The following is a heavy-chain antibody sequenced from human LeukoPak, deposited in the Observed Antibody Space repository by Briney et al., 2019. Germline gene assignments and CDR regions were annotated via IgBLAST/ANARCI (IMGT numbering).Heavy chain of an antibody. Sequence: SETLSLTCAVYGGSFSGYYWSWIRQPPGKGLEWIGEINHSGSTNYNPSLKSRVTISVDTSKNQFSLKLSSVTAADTAVYYCARVSGWTGEDYWGQGTLVTVSS. CDR3: ARVSGWTGEDY. CDR1: GGSFSGYY. J-gene: IGHJ4*02. CDR2: INHSGST. D-gene: IGHD6-19*01. V-gene: IGHV4-34*01.